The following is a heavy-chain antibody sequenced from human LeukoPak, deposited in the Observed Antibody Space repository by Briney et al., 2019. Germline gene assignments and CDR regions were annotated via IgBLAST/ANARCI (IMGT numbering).Heavy chain of an antibody. Sequence: PGGSLRLSCAASGFTVSSNYMSWVRQAPGKGLEWVSGISWNSGSIGYADSVKGRFTISRDNAKNSLYLQMNSLRAEDTALYYCAKDTRESYYDSSGAIFQHWGQGTLVTVSS. D-gene: IGHD3-22*01. J-gene: IGHJ1*01. CDR1: GFTVSSNY. CDR3: AKDTRESYYDSSGAIFQH. V-gene: IGHV3-9*01. CDR2: ISWNSGSI.